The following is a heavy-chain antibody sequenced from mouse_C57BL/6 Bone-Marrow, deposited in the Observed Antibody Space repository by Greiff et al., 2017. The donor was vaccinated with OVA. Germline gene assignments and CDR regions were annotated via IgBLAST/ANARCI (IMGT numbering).Heavy chain of an antibody. CDR3: ANDYYGSSSYAMDY. J-gene: IGHJ4*01. CDR1: GYAFSSSW. Sequence: VQLQQSGPELVKPGASVKISCKASGYAFSSSWMNWVKQRPGKGLEWIGRIYPGDGDTNYNGTFKGKATLTADKSSSTAYMQLSSLTSEDSAVYFCANDYYGSSSYAMDYWGQGTSVTVSS. CDR2: IYPGDGDT. V-gene: IGHV1-82*01. D-gene: IGHD1-1*01.